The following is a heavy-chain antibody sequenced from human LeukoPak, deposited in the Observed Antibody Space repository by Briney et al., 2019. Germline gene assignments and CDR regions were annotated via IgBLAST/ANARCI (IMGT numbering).Heavy chain of an antibody. Sequence: PSETLSLTCTVSRGSISSYYWSWIRQPPGKGLEWIGYTYYSGSTNYNPSLKSRVTISLDTSKNQFSLKLSSVTAADTAVYYCARSGPPPYFDYWGQGTLVTVSS. CDR2: TYYSGST. V-gene: IGHV4-59*01. J-gene: IGHJ4*02. CDR3: ARSGPPPYFDY. CDR1: RGSISSYY. D-gene: IGHD3-10*01.